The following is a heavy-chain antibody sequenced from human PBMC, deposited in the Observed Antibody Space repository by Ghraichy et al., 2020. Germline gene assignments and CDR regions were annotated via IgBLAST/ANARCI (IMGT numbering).Heavy chain of an antibody. CDR1: GFTFSSYE. CDR2: ISSSGSTI. D-gene: IGHD1-20*01. J-gene: IGHJ4*02. CDR3: ARTFGITGTTGD. Sequence: GGSLRLSCAASGFTFSSYEMNWVRQAPGKGLEWVSYISSSGSTIYYADSVKGRFTISRDNAKNSLYLQMNSLRAEDTAVYYCARTFGITGTTGDWGQGTLVTVSS. V-gene: IGHV3-48*03.